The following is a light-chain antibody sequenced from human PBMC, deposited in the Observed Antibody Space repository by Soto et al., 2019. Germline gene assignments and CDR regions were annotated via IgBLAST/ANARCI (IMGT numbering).Light chain of an antibody. J-gene: IGKJ4*01. Sequence: EIVLTQSPATLSLSPGERATLSCRASQSVSNYLAWYQQKPGQAPRLLIHDASTRATGIPARFSGSGSGTDFTLTITTLDPEDFAVYYCQQHINRLSFGGGTKVEIK. V-gene: IGKV3-11*01. CDR1: QSVSNY. CDR3: QQHINRLS. CDR2: DAS.